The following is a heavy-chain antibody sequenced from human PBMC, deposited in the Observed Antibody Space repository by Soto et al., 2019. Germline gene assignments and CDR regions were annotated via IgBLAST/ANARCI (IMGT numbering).Heavy chain of an antibody. D-gene: IGHD4-17*01. CDR2: IYSGGST. CDR3: AREIYGDFTYFDY. Sequence: PGGSLRLSCAASGFTVSSNYMSWVRQAPGKGLEWVSVIYSGGSTYYADSVKGRFTISRHNSKNTLYLQMNSLRAEDTAVYYCAREIYGDFTYFDYWGQGTLVTVSS. CDR1: GFTVSSNY. V-gene: IGHV3-53*04. J-gene: IGHJ4*02.